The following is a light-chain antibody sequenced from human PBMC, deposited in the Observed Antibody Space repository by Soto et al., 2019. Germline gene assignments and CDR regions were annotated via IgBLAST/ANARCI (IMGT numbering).Light chain of an antibody. J-gene: IGKJ1*01. Sequence: DIVMTQSPLSLPVTPGEPASISCRSSQSLLHSNGYYYLDWYLQKPGQSPQVLIYLGSHRASGVPDGFSGSGLGTDFTLKISRVEAEDVGVYYCMQALQTPWTFGQGTNVEVK. CDR3: MQALQTPWT. CDR1: QSLLHSNGYYY. V-gene: IGKV2-28*01. CDR2: LGS.